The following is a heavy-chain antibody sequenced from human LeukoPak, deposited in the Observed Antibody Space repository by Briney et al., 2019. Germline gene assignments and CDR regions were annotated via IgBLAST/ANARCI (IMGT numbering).Heavy chain of an antibody. D-gene: IGHD6-19*01. CDR2: IKQDGSEK. CDR1: GFTFSSYW. Sequence: TGGSLRLSCTASGFTFSSYWMSWVRHAPGKGLEGVANIKQDGSEKYYVDSVKGRFTISRDNAKNSLYLQMNSLRAEDTAVYYCARTYSSGSYYFDYWGQGTLVTVSS. J-gene: IGHJ4*02. CDR3: ARTYSSGSYYFDY. V-gene: IGHV3-7*05.